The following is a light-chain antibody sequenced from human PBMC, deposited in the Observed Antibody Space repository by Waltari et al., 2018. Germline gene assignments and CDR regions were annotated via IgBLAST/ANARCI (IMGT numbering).Light chain of an antibody. CDR3: CSYGGPSLHVV. Sequence: QSALTQPAAVSGSPGQSITISCPGTSSDIGTYNLVSWDQQHPGKAPKLIIYESTERPSGVSDRLSGSKSGNTASLTISGRQAEDEADYYCCSYGGPSLHVVFGGGTKLTVL. CDR1: SSDIGTYNL. V-gene: IGLV2-23*01. J-gene: IGLJ2*01. CDR2: EST.